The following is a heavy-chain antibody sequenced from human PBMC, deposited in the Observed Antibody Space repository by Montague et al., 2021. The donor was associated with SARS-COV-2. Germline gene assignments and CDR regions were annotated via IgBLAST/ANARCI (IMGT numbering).Heavy chain of an antibody. J-gene: IGHJ3*02. V-gene: IGHV3-33*01. CDR3: ARDGITMIVESAFDI. D-gene: IGHD3-22*01. CDR2: IWDDGSNK. Sequence: SLRLSCAASGFTFSSYGMHWVRQAPGKGLEWVAVIWDDGSNKYYADSVKGRFTISRDNSKNTLYLQMNSLRAEDTAVYYCARDGITMIVESAFDIWGQGTMVTVSS. CDR1: GFTFSSYG.